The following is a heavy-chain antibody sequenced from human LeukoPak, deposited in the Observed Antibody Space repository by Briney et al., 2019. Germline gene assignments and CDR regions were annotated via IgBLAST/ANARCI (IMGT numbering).Heavy chain of an antibody. Sequence: GGSLRLSCAASGFTFSNHWLHWVRQAPGKGLVWVSRINGDGTSTIYADSVKGRFTISRDNAKSTVYLQMNSLRAEDTAVYYCARTGSGGDIDIWGQGTMVTVSS. V-gene: IGHV3-74*01. J-gene: IGHJ3*02. CDR3: ARTGSGGDIDI. D-gene: IGHD2-15*01. CDR1: GFTFSNHW. CDR2: INGDGTST.